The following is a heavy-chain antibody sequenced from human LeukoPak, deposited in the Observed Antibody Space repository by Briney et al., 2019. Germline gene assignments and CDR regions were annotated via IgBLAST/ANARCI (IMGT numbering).Heavy chain of an antibody. D-gene: IGHD5-12*01. CDR3: ARARTRGYSGYGEGY. CDR1: GFTFSSYW. CDR2: IKQDGSEK. J-gene: IGHJ4*02. Sequence: GGSLRLSWAASGFTFSSYWMSWVRQAPGKGLEWVANIKQDGSEKYYMDSVKGRFTISRDNAKNSLYLQMNSLRAEDTAVYYCARARTRGYSGYGEGYWGQGTLVTVSS. V-gene: IGHV3-7*03.